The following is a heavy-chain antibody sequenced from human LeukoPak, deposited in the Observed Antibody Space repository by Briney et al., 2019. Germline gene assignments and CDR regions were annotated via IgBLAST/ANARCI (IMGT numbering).Heavy chain of an antibody. CDR2: IKQDGSEK. Sequence: PGGSLRLSCAASGFTFSSYWMSWVRQAPGKGLEWVANIKQDGSEKHYVDSVKGRFTISRDNAKKSLFLHMNSLRVEDTAVYFCARERSYCRGATCSLDLWGQGTLVTVSS. CDR1: GFTFSSYW. J-gene: IGHJ5*02. CDR3: ARERSYCRGATCSLDL. D-gene: IGHD2-15*01. V-gene: IGHV3-7*01.